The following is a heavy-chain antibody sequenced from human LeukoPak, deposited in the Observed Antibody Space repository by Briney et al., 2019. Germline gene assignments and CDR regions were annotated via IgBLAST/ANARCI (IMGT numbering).Heavy chain of an antibody. CDR3: ARGVYYYDSSGYRGFDY. CDR2: IIPIFGTA. D-gene: IGHD3-22*01. J-gene: IGHJ4*02. V-gene: IGHV1-69*05. Sequence: SVKVSCKASGGTFSSYAISWVRQAPGQGLEWMGRIIPIFGTANYAQKFQGRVTITTDESTSTAYMELSSLRSEDTAVYYCARGVYYYDSSGYRGFDYWGQGTLVTVSS. CDR1: GGTFSSYA.